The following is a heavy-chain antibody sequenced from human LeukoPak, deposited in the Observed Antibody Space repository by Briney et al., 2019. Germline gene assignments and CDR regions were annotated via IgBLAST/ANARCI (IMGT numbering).Heavy chain of an antibody. D-gene: IGHD3-9*01. V-gene: IGHV4-59*08. CDR3: ARHYFRGRGGMDV. CDR1: GGSISSYY. J-gene: IGHJ4*02. CDR2: IYYGGST. Sequence: SETLSLTCTVSGGSISSYYWSWIRQPPGKGLEWIGYIYYGGSTNYNPSLKSRVTISVDTSKNQFSLKLSSVTAADTAVYYCARHYFRGRGGMDVWGQGTLVTVSS.